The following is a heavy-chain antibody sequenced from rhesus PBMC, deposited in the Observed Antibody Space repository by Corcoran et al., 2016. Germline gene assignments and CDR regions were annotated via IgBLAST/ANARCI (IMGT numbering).Heavy chain of an antibody. D-gene: IGHD1-44*02. CDR3: ATGGPGSYLDY. CDR2: VDPEDGEA. V-gene: IGHV1-111*02. CDR1: GYPFPDYY. Sequence: EVQLVQSGAEVKKPGASVKISCQASGYPFPDYYLHWVRQAPGKGLEWIGRVDPEDGEAIHAQKFQDRVTITADTSTDTAYMELSSLRSEDTAVYYCATGGPGSYLDYWGQGVLVTVSS. J-gene: IGHJ4*01.